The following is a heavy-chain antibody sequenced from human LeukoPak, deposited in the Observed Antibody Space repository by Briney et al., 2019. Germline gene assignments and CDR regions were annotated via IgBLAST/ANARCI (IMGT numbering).Heavy chain of an antibody. CDR2: IWYDGSNK. J-gene: IGHJ4*02. D-gene: IGHD3/OR15-3a*01. V-gene: IGHV3-33*08. CDR3: ARDPGLYYFDY. Sequence: GGSLRLSCAASGFTFSSYGMHWVRQAPGKGLEWVAVIWYDGSNKYYADSVKGRFTISRDNSRNTLYLQMNSLRAEDTAVYYCARDPGLYYFDYWGQGTLVTVSS. CDR1: GFTFSSYG.